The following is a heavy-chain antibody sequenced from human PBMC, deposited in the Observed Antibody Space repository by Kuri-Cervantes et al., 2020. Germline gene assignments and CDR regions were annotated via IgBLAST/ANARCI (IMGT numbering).Heavy chain of an antibody. J-gene: IGHJ2*01. Sequence: GGSLRLSCAASGFTFSSYSMNWVCQAPGTGLEWVSSISSSSSYIYYADSVKGRFTISRDNAKNSLYLQMNSLRAEDTAVYYCARVTPSGGGYFDLWGRGTMVTVSS. CDR3: ARVTPSGGGYFDL. V-gene: IGHV3-21*01. D-gene: IGHD6-19*01. CDR1: GFTFSSYS. CDR2: ISSSSSYI.